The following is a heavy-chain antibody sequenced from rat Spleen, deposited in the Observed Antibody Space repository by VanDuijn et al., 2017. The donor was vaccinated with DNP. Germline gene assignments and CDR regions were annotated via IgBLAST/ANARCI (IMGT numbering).Heavy chain of an antibody. CDR2: ITSSGGST. CDR1: GFTFNNYW. D-gene: IGHD1-4*01. J-gene: IGHJ2*01. CDR3: ARDPRSGAFDY. V-gene: IGHV5-31*01. Sequence: EVQLVESGGDLVQPGRSLKLSCVASGFTFNNYWMTWIRQVPGKGLEWVASITSSGGSTYYPDSVKGRFTISRDNAKNTLYLQMNSLRSEDTATYYCARDPRSGAFDYWGQGVMVTVSS.